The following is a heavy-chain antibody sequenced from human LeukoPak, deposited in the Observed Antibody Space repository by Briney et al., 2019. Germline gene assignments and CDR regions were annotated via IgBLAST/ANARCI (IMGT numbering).Heavy chain of an antibody. CDR1: GGSISSYY. Sequence: PSETLSLTCAVSGGSISSYYWSWIRQPPGKGLEWIGYIYYSGSTNYNPSPKSRVTISVDTYKNQFFLKLSSVPAADTTVYYCARRHGYFDYWGQGTLVTVSS. D-gene: IGHD5/OR15-5a*01. CDR3: ARRHGYFDY. J-gene: IGHJ4*02. CDR2: IYYSGST. V-gene: IGHV4-59*01.